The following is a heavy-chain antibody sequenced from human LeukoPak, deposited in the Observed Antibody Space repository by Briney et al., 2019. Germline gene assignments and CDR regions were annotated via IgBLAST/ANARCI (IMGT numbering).Heavy chain of an antibody. Sequence: GGSLRLSCAASGFTFSRHWMSWVRQAPGKGLEWVANIKQDGSEKYYVDSVKGRCTISRDNAKNSLYLQMNSLRAEDTAVYYCAGGMYSGSFDPWGQGTLVTVSS. D-gene: IGHD1-26*01. CDR3: AGGMYSGSFDP. V-gene: IGHV3-7*02. J-gene: IGHJ5*02. CDR2: IKQDGSEK. CDR1: GFTFSRHW.